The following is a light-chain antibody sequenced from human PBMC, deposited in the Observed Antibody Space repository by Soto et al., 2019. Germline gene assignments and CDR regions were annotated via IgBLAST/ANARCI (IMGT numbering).Light chain of an antibody. CDR1: QSVSSSY. CDR2: GAS. V-gene: IGKV3-20*01. CDR3: QHYNSYSEA. J-gene: IGKJ1*01. Sequence: EIVLTQSPGTLSLSPGDRATLSCRASQSVSSSYLAWYQQKPGQAPGLLIYGASSRATGIPDRFSGSGSGTDFTLTISRLEPEDFATYYCQHYNSYSEAFGQGTKVELK.